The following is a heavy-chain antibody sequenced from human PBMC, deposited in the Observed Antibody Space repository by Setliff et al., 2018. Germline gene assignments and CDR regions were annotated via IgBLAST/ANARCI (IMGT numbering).Heavy chain of an antibody. D-gene: IGHD3-3*01. CDR3: ARELPRTIFGVVIDY. J-gene: IGHJ4*02. CDR2: IIPIFGTA. Sequence: GASVKVSCKASGYTFTTYTMNWVRRAPGQGLEWMGWIIPIFGTANYAQKFQGRVTITADKSTSTAYMELSSLRSEDTAVYYCARELPRTIFGVVIDYWGQGTLVTVSS. CDR1: GYTFTTYT. V-gene: IGHV1-69*06.